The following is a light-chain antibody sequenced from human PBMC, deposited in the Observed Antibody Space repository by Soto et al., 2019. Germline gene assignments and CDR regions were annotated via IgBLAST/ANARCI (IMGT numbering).Light chain of an antibody. CDR2: GNS. CDR1: SPNFGAGYN. Sequence: QSVLTQPPSVSGAPGQRVTISCTGTSPNFGAGYNVSWYQQLPGTAPNLLIYGNSNRPSGVPDRFSGSKSGTSASLAITGLQAEDEADYYCQSYDSSLSGWVFGGGTKLTVL. V-gene: IGLV1-40*01. CDR3: QSYDSSLSGWV. J-gene: IGLJ3*02.